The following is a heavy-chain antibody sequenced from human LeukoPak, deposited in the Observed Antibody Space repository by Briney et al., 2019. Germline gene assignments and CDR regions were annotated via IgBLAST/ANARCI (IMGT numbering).Heavy chain of an antibody. V-gene: IGHV3-74*01. CDR1: GFTFSSYW. J-gene: IGHJ4*02. CDR2: INSDGSST. Sequence: GGSLRLSCAASGFTFSSYWMHWVRQAPGKGLVWVSRINSDGSSTSYADSVKGRFTISRDNAKNTLYLQMNSLKTEDTAVYYCTTLTFSSSWYRMIDYWGQGTLVTVSS. D-gene: IGHD6-13*01. CDR3: TTLTFSSSWYRMIDY.